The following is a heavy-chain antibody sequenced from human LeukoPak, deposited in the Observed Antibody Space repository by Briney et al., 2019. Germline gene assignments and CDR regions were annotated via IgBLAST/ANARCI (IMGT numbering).Heavy chain of an antibody. J-gene: IGHJ4*02. Sequence: ASVKVSCKASGYTFTGYYMHWVRQAPGQGLEWMGWINPNSGGTNYAQKFQGRVTMTRDTSISTAYMELSRLRFDDTAVYYCARGFVVVPAAIPLQLWWYWGQGTLVTVSS. D-gene: IGHD2-2*01. CDR2: INPNSGGT. V-gene: IGHV1-2*02. CDR1: GYTFTGYY. CDR3: ARGFVVVPAAIPLQLWWY.